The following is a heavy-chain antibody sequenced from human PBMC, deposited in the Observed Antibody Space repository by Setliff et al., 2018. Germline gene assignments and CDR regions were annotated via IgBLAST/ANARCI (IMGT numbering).Heavy chain of an antibody. D-gene: IGHD3-16*01. CDR1: GFTFSCCW. J-gene: IGHJ4*02. Sequence: LRLSCAASGFTFSCCWVRWVRQAPGKGLEWVANINEDGSVTSYVDSVKGRFTISRDNAKNSLYLQMNSLRAEDTAVYYCTRDGGEYWGQGTLVTVSS. CDR2: INEDGSVT. CDR3: TRDGGEY. V-gene: IGHV3-7*01.